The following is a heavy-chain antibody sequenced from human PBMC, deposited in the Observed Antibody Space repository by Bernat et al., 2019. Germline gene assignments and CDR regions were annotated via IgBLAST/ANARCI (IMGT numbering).Heavy chain of an antibody. CDR3: ARRSWADYGDYYYYYMDV. J-gene: IGHJ6*03. CDR2: IWYDGSNK. V-gene: IGHV3-33*01. Sequence: VQLVESGGGVVQPGRSLRLSCAASGFTFSSYGMHWVRQAPGKGLEWVAVIWYDGSNKYYADSVKGRFTISRDNSKNTLYLQMNSLRAEDTAVYYCARRSWADYGDYYYYYMDVWGKGTTVTVSS. CDR1: GFTFSSYG. D-gene: IGHD4-17*01.